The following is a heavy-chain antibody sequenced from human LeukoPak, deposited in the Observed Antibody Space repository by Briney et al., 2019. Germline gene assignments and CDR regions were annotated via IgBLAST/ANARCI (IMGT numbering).Heavy chain of an antibody. J-gene: IGHJ3*02. V-gene: IGHV3-23*01. CDR2: ISGSGGST. CDR3: AKVMFSGYYDSSGSEAFDI. Sequence: GGSLRLSCAASGFTFSSYAMSWVRQAPGKGLEWVSAISGSGGSTHYADSVKGRFAISRDNSKNTLYLQMNSLRAEDTAVYYCAKVMFSGYYDSSGSEAFDIWGQGTMVTVSS. CDR1: GFTFSSYA. D-gene: IGHD3-22*01.